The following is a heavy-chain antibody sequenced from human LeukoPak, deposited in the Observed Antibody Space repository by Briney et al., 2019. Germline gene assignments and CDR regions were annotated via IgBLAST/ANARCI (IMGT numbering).Heavy chain of an antibody. CDR3: ARDIAAAGTGGY. CDR2: ISGSGGTT. J-gene: IGHJ4*02. V-gene: IGHV3-23*01. Sequence: GGSLRLSCAASGFTFSSYGMSWVRQAPGKGLEWVSSISGSGGTTYYADSVKGRFTISRDNSKNTLYLQMNSLRAEDTAVYYCARDIAAAGTGGYWGQGTLVTVSS. CDR1: GFTFSSYG. D-gene: IGHD6-13*01.